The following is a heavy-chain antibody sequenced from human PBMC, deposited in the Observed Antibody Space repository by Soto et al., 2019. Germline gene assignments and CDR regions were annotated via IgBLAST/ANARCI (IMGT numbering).Heavy chain of an antibody. V-gene: IGHV1-18*01. CDR3: ARDANYDILTGPPDRGAFDI. Sequence: QVQLVQSGAEVKKPGASVKVSCKASGYTFTSYGISWVRQAPGQGLEWMGWISAYNGNTNYAQKLQGRVTMTTDTSTSTAYMELRSLRSDDTAVYYCARDANYDILTGPPDRGAFDIWGQGTMVTVSS. J-gene: IGHJ3*02. D-gene: IGHD3-9*01. CDR1: GYTFTSYG. CDR2: ISAYNGNT.